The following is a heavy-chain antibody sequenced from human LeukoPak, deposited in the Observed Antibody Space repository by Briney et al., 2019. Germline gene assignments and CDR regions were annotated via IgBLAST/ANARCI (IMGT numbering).Heavy chain of an antibody. D-gene: IGHD3-22*01. CDR1: GGSISSYY. CDR3: ARGGRVVVIPPNL. V-gene: IGHV4-59*01. CDR2: IYYSGST. J-gene: IGHJ2*01. Sequence: PSETLSLTCTVSGGSISSYYWSGIRQPPGKGLEWIGYIYYSGSTNYNPSLKSRVTISVDTSKNQFSLKLSSVTAADTAVYYCARGGRVVVIPPNLWGRGTLVTVSS.